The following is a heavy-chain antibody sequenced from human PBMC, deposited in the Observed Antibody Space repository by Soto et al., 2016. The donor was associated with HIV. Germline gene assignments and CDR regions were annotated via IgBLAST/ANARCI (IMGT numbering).Heavy chain of an antibody. V-gene: IGHV4-34*01. CDR3: ARVXGGSFTASYNYYGMDV. Sequence: QVQLQQWGAGLLKSSETLSLTCAVYGGSFSSYYWSWIRQSPGKGLEWIGEINHSGRTNYNPSLKSRVAISINTSRNQFSLKLSSVTAADTAEYYCARVXGGSFTASYNYYGMDVWGQGTTVTVSS. D-gene: IGHD1-26*01. CDR1: GGSFSSYY. CDR2: INHSGRT. J-gene: IGHJ6*02.